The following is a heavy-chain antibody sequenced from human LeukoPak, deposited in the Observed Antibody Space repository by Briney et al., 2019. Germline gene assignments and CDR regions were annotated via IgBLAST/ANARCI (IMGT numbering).Heavy chain of an antibody. V-gene: IGHV3-66*01. CDR2: IYSGGST. J-gene: IGHJ4*02. Sequence: GGSLRLSCAASGFTFSSYAMSWVRQAPGKGLEWVSVIYSGGSTYYADSVKGRFTISRDNSKNTLYLRMNSLRAEDTAVYYCARAYYYGSGPLDYWGQGTLVTVSS. CDR1: GFTFSSYA. D-gene: IGHD3-10*01. CDR3: ARAYYYGSGPLDY.